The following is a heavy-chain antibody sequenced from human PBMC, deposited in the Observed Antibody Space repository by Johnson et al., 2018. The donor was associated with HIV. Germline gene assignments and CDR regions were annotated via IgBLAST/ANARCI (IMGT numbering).Heavy chain of an antibody. J-gene: IGHJ3*02. Sequence: QVQLVESGGGLVQPGGSLRLSCAASGFTFSSYGMHWVRQAPGKGLEWVAFIRYDGSNKYYADSVKGRFTISRDNSKNILYLQMNSLRAEDTAVYYCAREDQDAFDIWGQGTMVTVSS. CDR2: IRYDGSNK. V-gene: IGHV3-30*02. CDR1: GFTFSSYG. CDR3: AREDQDAFDI.